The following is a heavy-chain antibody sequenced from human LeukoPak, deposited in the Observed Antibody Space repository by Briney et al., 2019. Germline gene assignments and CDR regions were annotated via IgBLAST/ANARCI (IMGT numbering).Heavy chain of an antibody. CDR3: TTSMVRGNPG. CDR2: IISKTDDGTT. CDR1: GVTISNAW. D-gene: IGHD3-10*01. Sequence: NPGGSLRLSCAASGVTISNAWMSWLRQAPGKGLEWVGRIISKTDDGTTDYAAPVKGRFTISRDDSKNTLYLQMNSLKTEDAAFYYCTTSMVRGNPGWGQGTLVTVSS. V-gene: IGHV3-15*01. J-gene: IGHJ4*02.